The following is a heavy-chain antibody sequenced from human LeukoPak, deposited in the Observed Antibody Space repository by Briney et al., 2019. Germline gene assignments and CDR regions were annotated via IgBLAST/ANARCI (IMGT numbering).Heavy chain of an antibody. CDR3: ARDLIVPDAMTGSGSYSTDY. J-gene: IGHJ4*02. D-gene: IGHD3-10*01. Sequence: SETLSLTCTVSGGSISSYYWSWLRQPAGKGLECIGRIYSSGSTNYNPSLKSRVTMSVDTSKNQFSLKLSSVTAADTAVYYCARDLIVPDAMTGSGSYSTDYWGQGTLATVSS. CDR1: GGSISSYY. CDR2: IYSSGST. V-gene: IGHV4-4*07.